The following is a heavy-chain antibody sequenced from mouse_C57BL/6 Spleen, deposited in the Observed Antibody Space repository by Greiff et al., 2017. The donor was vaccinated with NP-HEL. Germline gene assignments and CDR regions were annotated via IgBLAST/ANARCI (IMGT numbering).Heavy chain of an antibody. V-gene: IGHV1-82*01. Sequence: QVQLQQSGPELVKPGASVKISCKASGYAFSSSWMNWVKQRPGKGLEWIGRIYPGDGDTNYNGKFKGKATLTADKSSSTAYMQLSSLTSEDSAVYFCARGGLYYGSSPDVWGTGTTVTVSS. D-gene: IGHD1-1*01. CDR1: GYAFSSSW. CDR2: IYPGDGDT. J-gene: IGHJ1*03. CDR3: ARGGLYYGSSPDV.